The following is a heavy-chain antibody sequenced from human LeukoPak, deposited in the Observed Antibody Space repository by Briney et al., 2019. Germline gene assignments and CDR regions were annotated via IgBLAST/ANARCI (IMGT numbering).Heavy chain of an antibody. CDR1: GVSISNNYFY. D-gene: IGHD1-26*01. J-gene: IGHJ4*02. CDR3: ATLGLLRGAGFNLATHFDY. Sequence: PSETLSLTCTVSGVSISNNYFYWAWIRQPPGKGLELIGYVHYTGSTFYNSSLKSRITISADTSQNQFSLSLTSVTAADTAAYYCATLGLLRGAGFNLATHFDYWGQGTLVAVSS. V-gene: IGHV4-39*01. CDR2: VHYTGST.